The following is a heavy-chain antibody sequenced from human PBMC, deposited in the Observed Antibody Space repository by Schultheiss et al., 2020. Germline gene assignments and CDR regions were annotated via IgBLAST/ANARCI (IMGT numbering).Heavy chain of an antibody. Sequence: SETLSLTCTVSGGSISSSSYYWGWIRQPPGKGLEWIGSIYYSGSTYYNPSLKSRVTISVDTSKNQFSLKLSSVTAADTAVYYCARRSIYCSGGSCYIGPWGQGTLVTVSS. D-gene: IGHD2-15*01. CDR3: ARRSIYCSGGSCYIGP. J-gene: IGHJ5*02. CDR2: IYYSGST. V-gene: IGHV4-39*01. CDR1: GGSISSSSYY.